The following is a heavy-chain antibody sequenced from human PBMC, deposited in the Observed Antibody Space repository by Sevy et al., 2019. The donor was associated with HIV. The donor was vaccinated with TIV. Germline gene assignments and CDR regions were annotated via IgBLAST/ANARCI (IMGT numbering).Heavy chain of an antibody. CDR3: ARYPIVVVPAAEYYFDY. D-gene: IGHD2-2*01. CDR2: IYPGDSVT. V-gene: IGHV5-51*01. CDR1: GYTFSNYW. J-gene: IGHJ4*02. Sequence: GESLKISCKGSGYTFSNYWIGWVRQMPGKGLEWMGVIYPGDSVTRYSPSFQGQVPMSADKSTSTAYLQWSSLKTSDTAIYYCARYPIVVVPAAEYYFDYWGQGTLVTVSS.